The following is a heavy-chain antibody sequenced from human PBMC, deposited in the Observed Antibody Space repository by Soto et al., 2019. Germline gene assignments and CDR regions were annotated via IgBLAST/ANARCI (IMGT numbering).Heavy chain of an antibody. CDR2: ISAYNGNT. V-gene: IGHV1-18*01. D-gene: IGHD3-3*01. Sequence: VASVKVSCKASGYTFTSYGITWVRQAPGQGLEWMGWISAYNGNTNYAQNLQGRVTMTTDTSTSTAYMELRSLRSDDTAVYYCARIRFLEWLFVAPETIREHFDYWGQGTLVTVSS. CDR1: GYTFTSYG. CDR3: ARIRFLEWLFVAPETIREHFDY. J-gene: IGHJ4*02.